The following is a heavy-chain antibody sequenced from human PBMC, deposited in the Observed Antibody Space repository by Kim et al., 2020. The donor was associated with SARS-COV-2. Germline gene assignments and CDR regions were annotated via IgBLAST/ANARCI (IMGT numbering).Heavy chain of an antibody. Sequence: GGSLRLSCAASGFTFSSYAMSWVRQAPGKGLEWVSAISGSGGSTYYADSVKGRFTISRDNSKNTLYLQMNSLRAEDTAVYYCAKDLCYPSAEGDCYYFDYWGQGTLVTVSS. J-gene: IGHJ4*02. D-gene: IGHD2-21*02. CDR2: ISGSGGST. V-gene: IGHV3-23*01. CDR3: AKDLCYPSAEGDCYYFDY. CDR1: GFTFSSYA.